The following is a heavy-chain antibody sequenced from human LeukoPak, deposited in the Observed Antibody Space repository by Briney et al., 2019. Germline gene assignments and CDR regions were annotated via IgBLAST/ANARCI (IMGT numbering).Heavy chain of an antibody. Sequence: ASVKVSCKASEYTFTGYYMHWVRQAPGQGLEWMGWINPNSGGTNYAQKFQGRVTMTRDTSISTAYMELSRLRSDDTAVYYCAISSGWYYYFDYWGQGTLVTVSS. D-gene: IGHD6-19*01. V-gene: IGHV1-2*02. CDR2: INPNSGGT. CDR1: EYTFTGYY. J-gene: IGHJ4*02. CDR3: AISSGWYYYFDY.